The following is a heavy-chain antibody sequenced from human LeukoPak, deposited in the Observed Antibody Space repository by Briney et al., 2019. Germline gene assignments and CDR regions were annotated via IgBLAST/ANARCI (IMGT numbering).Heavy chain of an antibody. D-gene: IGHD2-2*01. J-gene: IGHJ4*02. Sequence: PGGSLRLSCAASGFTFSSYEMNWVRQAPGKGLEWVSYISSSSSYIYYADSVKGRFTISRDNAKNSLYLQMNSLRAEDTAVYYCARTGYCSSTSCFGPPDYWGQGTLVTVSS. V-gene: IGHV3-21*05. CDR3: ARTGYCSSTSCFGPPDY. CDR1: GFTFSSYE. CDR2: ISSSSSYI.